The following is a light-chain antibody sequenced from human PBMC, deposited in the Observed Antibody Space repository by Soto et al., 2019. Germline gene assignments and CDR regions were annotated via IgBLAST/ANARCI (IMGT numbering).Light chain of an antibody. CDR3: AAWDDSLNAWV. Sequence: QSVLSQPPSASGTPGQRVTISCSGSSSNIGRNTVNWYQQFPGRAPKLLIYTNNQRPSGVRDRFSCSKSGTSASLAISGLQSEDEDDYYRAAWDDSLNAWVFGGGTKLTVL. V-gene: IGLV1-44*01. CDR2: TNN. CDR1: SSNIGRNT. J-gene: IGLJ3*02.